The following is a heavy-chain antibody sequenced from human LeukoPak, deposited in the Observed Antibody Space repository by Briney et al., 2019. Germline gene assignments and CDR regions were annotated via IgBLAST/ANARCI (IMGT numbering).Heavy chain of an antibody. D-gene: IGHD1-20*01. CDR2: ISYDGSNK. Sequence: GGSLRLSCAASGFTFSTYGVHWVRPAPGKGVEWGAVISYDGSNKYYADSVKGRFTISRDNSKNTLYLQMNSLRAEDTAVYHCAKALLTGTYYYYAMDAWGQGTTVTVSS. CDR3: AKALLTGTYYYYAMDA. CDR1: GFTFSTYG. V-gene: IGHV3-30*18. J-gene: IGHJ6*02.